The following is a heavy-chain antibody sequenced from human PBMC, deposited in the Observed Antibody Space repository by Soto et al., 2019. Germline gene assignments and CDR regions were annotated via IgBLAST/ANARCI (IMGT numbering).Heavy chain of an antibody. J-gene: IGHJ6*02. D-gene: IGHD3-3*01. CDR3: ARDRGSGYTNYYYYGMDV. CDR1: GYTFTSYG. Sequence: QVQLVQSGAEVKKPGASVKVSCKASGYTFTSYGISWVRQAPGQGLEWMGWISAYNGNTNYAQKLQGRVTMTTDTXTXTXXMERRSLRSDDTAVYYCARDRGSGYTNYYYYGMDVWGQGTTVTVSS. V-gene: IGHV1-18*01. CDR2: ISAYNGNT.